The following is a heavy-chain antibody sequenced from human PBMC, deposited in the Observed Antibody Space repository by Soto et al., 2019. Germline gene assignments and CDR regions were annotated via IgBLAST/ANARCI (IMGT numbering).Heavy chain of an antibody. J-gene: IGHJ4*02. CDR2: IYYSGST. V-gene: IGHV4-59*01. CDR3: ASADSSSWWD. Sequence: QVQLQESGPGLVKPSETLSLTCTVSGGSISSYYWSWIRQPPGKGLEWIGYIYYSGSTNYNPSLKSRVTISVDTSKNQFSPKLSSVTAADTAVYYCASADSSSWWDWGQGTLVTVSS. CDR1: GGSISSYY. D-gene: IGHD6-13*01.